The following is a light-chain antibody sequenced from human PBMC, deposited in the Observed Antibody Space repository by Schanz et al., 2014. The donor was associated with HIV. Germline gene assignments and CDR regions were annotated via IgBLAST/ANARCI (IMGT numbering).Light chain of an antibody. CDR3: ATWDGSLGGPV. V-gene: IGLV1-44*01. CDR2: SND. Sequence: QSVLTQPPSASGTPGQRVTISCSGSSSNIGSNTVNWYQQLPGTAPQLLMYSNDQRSSGVPDRFSGSKSGTSVSLAISGLQSEDEADYYCATWDGSLGGPVFGGGTKLTVL. J-gene: IGLJ3*02. CDR1: SSNIGSNT.